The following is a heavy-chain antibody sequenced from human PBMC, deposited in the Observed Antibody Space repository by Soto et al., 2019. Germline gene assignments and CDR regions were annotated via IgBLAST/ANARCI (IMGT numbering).Heavy chain of an antibody. CDR2: IYYSGST. D-gene: IGHD1-1*01. V-gene: IGHV4-59*08. CDR3: ASLAYQVEYYMEV. Sequence: SETRSLTCTVSGGSINTYYWGWIRQPPGKGLEWIGSIYYSGSTNYNPSLKSRVTISVDTSKNQFSLKLSSVTAADTAVYYCASLAYQVEYYMEVCGKGRTVTVSS. J-gene: IGHJ6*03. CDR1: GGSINTYY.